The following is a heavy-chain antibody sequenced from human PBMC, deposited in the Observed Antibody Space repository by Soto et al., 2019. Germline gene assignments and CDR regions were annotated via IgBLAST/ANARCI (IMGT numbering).Heavy chain of an antibody. CDR2: IYPGDSDT. D-gene: IGHD3-3*01. V-gene: IGHV5-51*01. CDR3: SSSPYDFWSGYYKDYYYGMDV. J-gene: IGHJ6*02. Sequence: GESLKISCKGSGYSFTSYWIGWVRQMPGKGLEWMGIIYPGDSDTRYSPSFQGQVTISADKSISTAYLKWSSLKASDTAMYKSSSSPYDFWSGYYKDYYYGMDVWGQGTTVTVSS. CDR1: GYSFTSYW.